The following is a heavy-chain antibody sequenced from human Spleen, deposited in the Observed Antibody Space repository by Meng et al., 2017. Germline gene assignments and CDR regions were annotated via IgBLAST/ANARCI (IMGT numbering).Heavy chain of an antibody. J-gene: IGHJ4*02. Sequence: QGQLQLWGVGLLKPSGTLSLTCAVYGGSFSGYYWSWIRQPPGKGLEWIGEINHSGSTNYNPSLESRATISVDTSQNNLSLKLSSVTAADSAVYYCARGPTTMAHDFDYWGQGTLVTVSS. CDR1: GGSFSGYY. CDR3: ARGPTTMAHDFDY. CDR2: INHSGST. V-gene: IGHV4-34*01. D-gene: IGHD4-11*01.